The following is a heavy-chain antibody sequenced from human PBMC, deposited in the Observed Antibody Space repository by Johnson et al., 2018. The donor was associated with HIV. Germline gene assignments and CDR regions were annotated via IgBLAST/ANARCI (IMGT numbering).Heavy chain of an antibody. CDR2: ISSSGSSI. J-gene: IGHJ3*02. D-gene: IGHD3-22*01. Sequence: QVQLVESGGGVVQPGRSLRLSCAASGFTFSDYYMSWIRQAPGKGLEWVSYISSSGSSIYYADSVKGRFTISKDNAKNSLFLQMNSLRAEDTAVYYCAGQEGSGYYGGAFDIWGPGTMVTVSS. CDR3: AGQEGSGYYGGAFDI. V-gene: IGHV3-11*04. CDR1: GFTFSDYY.